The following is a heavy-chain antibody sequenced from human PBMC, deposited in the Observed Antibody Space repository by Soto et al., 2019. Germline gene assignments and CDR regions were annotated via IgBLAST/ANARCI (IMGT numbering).Heavy chain of an antibody. CDR2: ISSTTNYI. V-gene: IGHV3-21*01. Sequence: LRLSCAASGFTFSRYSMNWVRQAPGRGLEWVSSISSTTNYIYYADSMKGRFTVSRDNAKNSVYLDMNSLSAEDTAVYYCARESEDLTSNFDYWGQGTLVTVSS. CDR3: ARESEDLTSNFDY. CDR1: GFTFSRYS. J-gene: IGHJ4*02.